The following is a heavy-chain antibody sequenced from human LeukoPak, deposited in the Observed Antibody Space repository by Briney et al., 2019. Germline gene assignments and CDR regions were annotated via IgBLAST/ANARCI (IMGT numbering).Heavy chain of an antibody. CDR1: GFPFSSQW. Sequence: GGSLRLSCAASGFPFSSQWMHWVRQAPEKGVVGVAHINADGSGTYYAASVKGRFTISRDNAKNTLYLQMHSLTAEDTAVYYCVRGALRDCSYTSCSRGNWFDPWGQGTLVTVSS. V-gene: IGHV3-74*01. D-gene: IGHD2-2*01. J-gene: IGHJ5*02. CDR2: INADGSGT. CDR3: VRGALRDCSYTSCSRGNWFDP.